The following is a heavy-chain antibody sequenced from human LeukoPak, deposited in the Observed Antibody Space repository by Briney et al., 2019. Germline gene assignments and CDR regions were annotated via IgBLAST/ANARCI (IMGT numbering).Heavy chain of an antibody. V-gene: IGHV1-69*13. CDR2: IIPIFGTA. Sequence: GASVKVSCKASGGTFSSYAISWVRQAPGQGLEWMGGIIPIFGTANYAQKFQGRVTITADESTSTAYMELSSLRSEDTAVYYCARDHTPHKYDSGYYYGTPTHDAFDIWGQGTMVTVSS. D-gene: IGHD3-22*01. CDR1: GGTFSSYA. J-gene: IGHJ3*02. CDR3: ARDHTPHKYDSGYYYGTPTHDAFDI.